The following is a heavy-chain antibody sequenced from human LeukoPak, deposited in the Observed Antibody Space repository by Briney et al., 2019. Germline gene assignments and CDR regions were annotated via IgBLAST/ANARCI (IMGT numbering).Heavy chain of an antibody. D-gene: IGHD5-24*01. V-gene: IGHV4-34*01. CDR1: GGSFSGYY. Sequence: NPSETLSLTCAVSGGSFSGYYWSWIRQPPGKGLEWIGEINHSGSTSYNPSLKSRVTISEDTSKNQFSLKLSSVTAADTAVYYCARHGEWLQPAGGFDYWGQGTLVTVSS. CDR2: INHSGST. J-gene: IGHJ4*02. CDR3: ARHGEWLQPAGGFDY.